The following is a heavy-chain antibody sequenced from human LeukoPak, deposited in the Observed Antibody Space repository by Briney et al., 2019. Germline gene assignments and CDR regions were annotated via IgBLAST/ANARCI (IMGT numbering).Heavy chain of an antibody. V-gene: IGHV3-23*01. Sequence: GGSLRLSCAASGFTFSSYAMSWVRQAPGKGLEWVSAISGSGGSTYYADSVKGRFTISRDNSKNTLYQQMNSLRAEDTAVYYCAKHRQWSHYYYGMDVWGQGTTVTVSS. CDR3: AKHRQWSHYYYGMDV. CDR1: GFTFSSYA. D-gene: IGHD6-19*01. CDR2: ISGSGGST. J-gene: IGHJ6*02.